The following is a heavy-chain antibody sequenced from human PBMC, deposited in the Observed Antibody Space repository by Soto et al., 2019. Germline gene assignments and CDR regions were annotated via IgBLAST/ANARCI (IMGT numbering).Heavy chain of an antibody. Sequence: GGSLRLSCAASGFMFSSYWMHWVRQAPGKGPVWVSHIDSDGSDTTYADSVKGRFTISRDNSKNTLYLQMNSLRAEDTAIYYCAKTGNDYVWGSYRYFDCWGQGTLVTAPQ. CDR1: GFMFSSYW. CDR3: AKTGNDYVWGSYRYFDC. CDR2: IDSDGSDT. J-gene: IGHJ4*02. V-gene: IGHV3-74*01. D-gene: IGHD3-16*02.